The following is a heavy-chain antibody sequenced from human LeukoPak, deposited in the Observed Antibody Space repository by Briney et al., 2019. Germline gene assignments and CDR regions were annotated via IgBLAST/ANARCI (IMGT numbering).Heavy chain of an antibody. CDR2: ITSSSGII. D-gene: IGHD6-13*01. CDR3: ARERGGSWLDH. Sequence: GGSLRLSCAASGFTFSPYTMNWVRQAPGKGLEWVSYITSSSGIIYYADSVKGRFTISRDNAKNSLYLRMNSLRDEDTAVYYCARERGGSWLDHWGQGTLVTVSS. CDR1: GFTFSPYT. J-gene: IGHJ4*02. V-gene: IGHV3-48*02.